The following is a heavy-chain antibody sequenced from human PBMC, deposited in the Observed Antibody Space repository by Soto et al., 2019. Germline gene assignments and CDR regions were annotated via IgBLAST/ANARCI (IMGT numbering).Heavy chain of an antibody. D-gene: IGHD3-16*02. Sequence: GGSLRLSCAASGFTFDDYGMSWVRQAPGKGLEWVSGINWNGGSTGYADSVKGRFTISRDNAKNSLYLQMNRLRAEDTALDYCARDMTYDYVWGSYRYSPTLFDYWGQGTLVTVSS. J-gene: IGHJ4*02. CDR1: GFTFDDYG. CDR2: INWNGGST. V-gene: IGHV3-20*04. CDR3: ARDMTYDYVWGSYRYSPTLFDY.